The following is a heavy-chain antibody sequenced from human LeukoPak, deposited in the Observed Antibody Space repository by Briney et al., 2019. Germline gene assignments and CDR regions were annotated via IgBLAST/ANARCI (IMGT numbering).Heavy chain of an antibody. J-gene: IGHJ4*02. Sequence: GGSLRLSCAASGFTFSSYAMSWVRQAPGKGLEWVSYISSSGSTIYYADSVKGRFTISRDNAKNSLYLQMNSLRAEDTAVYYCASVKWIAVAAFDYWGQGTLVTVSS. CDR1: GFTFSSYA. V-gene: IGHV3-48*03. CDR2: ISSSGSTI. CDR3: ASVKWIAVAAFDY. D-gene: IGHD6-19*01.